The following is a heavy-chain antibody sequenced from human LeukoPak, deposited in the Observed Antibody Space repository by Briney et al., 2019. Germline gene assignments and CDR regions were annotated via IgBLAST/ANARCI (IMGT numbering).Heavy chain of an antibody. CDR1: GGSISSHY. V-gene: IGHV4-59*11. D-gene: IGHD5-24*01. J-gene: IGHJ3*02. CDR3: ARDGYNLVAFDI. Sequence: SETLSLTCTVSGGSISSHYWSWIRQPPGKGLEWIGYIYYSGSTNYNPSLKSRVTISVDTYKNQFSLKLSSVTAADTAVYYCARDGYNLVAFDIWGQGTMVTVSS. CDR2: IYYSGST.